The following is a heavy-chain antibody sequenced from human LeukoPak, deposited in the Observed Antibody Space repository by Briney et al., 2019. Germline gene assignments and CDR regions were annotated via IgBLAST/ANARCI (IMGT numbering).Heavy chain of an antibody. CDR2: IYHSGST. CDR3: ARVSGYCSSTSCRTLDY. J-gene: IGHJ4*02. Sequence: SETLSLTCAVSGGSISSSNWWSWVRQPPGKGLEWIGEIYHSGSTNYNPSLKSRVTISVDKSKNQFSLKLSSVPAADTAVYYCARVSGYCSSTSCRTLDYWGQGTLVTVSS. D-gene: IGHD2-2*01. V-gene: IGHV4-4*02. CDR1: GGSISSSNW.